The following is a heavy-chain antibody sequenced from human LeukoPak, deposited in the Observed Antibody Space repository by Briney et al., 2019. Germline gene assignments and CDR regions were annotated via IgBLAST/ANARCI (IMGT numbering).Heavy chain of an antibody. CDR1: GFTFSNAW. D-gene: IGHD3-16*01. CDR3: TTDWGSTPPGYFDY. V-gene: IGHV3-15*01. CDR2: IKSKTDGGTT. Sequence: GGSLRLSCAASGFTFSNAWMSWVRQAPGKGLEWVGRIKSKTDGGTTDYAAPVKGRFTISRDDSKNTLYLQMNSLKTEDTAVDYCTTDWGSTPPGYFDYWGQGTLVTVSS. J-gene: IGHJ4*02.